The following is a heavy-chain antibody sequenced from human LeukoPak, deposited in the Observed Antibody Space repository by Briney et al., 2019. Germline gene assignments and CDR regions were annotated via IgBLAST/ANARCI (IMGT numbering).Heavy chain of an antibody. J-gene: IGHJ4*02. Sequence: GGSLRLSCAASGFTFSSYAMHWVRQAPGKGLEWVAVISYDGSDKYYADSVKGRFTISRDNSKNTLYLQMNSLRAEDTAVYYCARDGSYYGSGSYYNAGGYFDYWGQGTLVTVSS. CDR2: ISYDGSDK. CDR1: GFTFSSYA. CDR3: ARDGSYYGSGSYYNAGGYFDY. V-gene: IGHV3-30*04. D-gene: IGHD3-10*01.